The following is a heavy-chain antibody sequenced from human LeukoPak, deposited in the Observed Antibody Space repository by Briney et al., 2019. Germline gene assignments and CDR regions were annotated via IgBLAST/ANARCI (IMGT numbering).Heavy chain of an antibody. CDR1: GFTFSSYA. D-gene: IGHD6-19*01. CDR3: ARDRGSGWYFDY. V-gene: IGHV3-30*04. Sequence: KPGGSLRLSCAASGFTFSSYAMHWVRQAPGKGLEWVAVISYDGSNKYYADSVKGRFTISRDNSKNTLYLQMNSLRAEDTAVYYCARDRGSGWYFDYWGQGTLVTVSS. J-gene: IGHJ4*02. CDR2: ISYDGSNK.